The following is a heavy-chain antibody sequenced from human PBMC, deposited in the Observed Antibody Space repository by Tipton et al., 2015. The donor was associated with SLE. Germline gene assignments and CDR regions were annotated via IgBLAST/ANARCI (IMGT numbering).Heavy chain of an antibody. CDR1: GGSFSGYY. J-gene: IGHJ4*02. V-gene: IGHV4-34*01. CDR2: INHSGST. D-gene: IGHD3-9*01. Sequence: LRLSCAVYGGSFSGYYWSWIRQPPGKGLEWIGEINHSGSTNYNPSLKSRVTISVDTSKNQFSLKLSSVTAADTAVYYCARGGYYDMLTGYYQVFDYWGQEPLVTVSS. CDR3: ARGGYYDMLTGYYQVFDY.